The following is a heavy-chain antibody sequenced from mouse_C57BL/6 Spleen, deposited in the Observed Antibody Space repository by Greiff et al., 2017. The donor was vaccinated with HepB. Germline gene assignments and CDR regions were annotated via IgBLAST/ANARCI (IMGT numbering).Heavy chain of an antibody. J-gene: IGHJ4*01. D-gene: IGHD1-1*01. V-gene: IGHV1-85*01. CDR2: IYPRDGST. CDR3: ARDPVVDAMDY. Sequence: QVHVKQSGPELVKPGASVKLSCKASGYTFTSYDINWVKQRPGQGLEWIGWIYPRDGSTKYNEKFKGKATLTVDTSSSTAYMELHSLTSEDSAVYFCARDPVVDAMDYWGQGTSVTVSS. CDR1: GYTFTSYD.